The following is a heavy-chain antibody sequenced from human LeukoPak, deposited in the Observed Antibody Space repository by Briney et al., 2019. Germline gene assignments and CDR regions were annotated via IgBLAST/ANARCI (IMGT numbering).Heavy chain of an antibody. V-gene: IGHV3-64*01. D-gene: IGHD6-13*01. CDR3: ARDRVGSSWSAFVF. Sequence: PGGSLRLACVASGSTVSYYAMHWVRQAPGKGLEYVSTINNNGNSASYANSVKGRFTISRDNSKNTLYLQLGSLRAEDMAVYYCARDRVGSSWSAFVFWCQGTLVTVSS. CDR1: GSTVSYYA. CDR2: INNNGNSA. J-gene: IGHJ4*02.